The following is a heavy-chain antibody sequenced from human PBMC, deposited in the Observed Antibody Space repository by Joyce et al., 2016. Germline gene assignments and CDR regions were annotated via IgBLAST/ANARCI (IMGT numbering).Heavy chain of an antibody. D-gene: IGHD1-1*01. V-gene: IGHV3-7*04. J-gene: IGHJ4*02. CDR3: AREFKWNWDF. CDR2: KKPDGSKN. Sequence: EVQLVESGGGLVQPGGSPRLSCAASGFTFSSHWMSWVRQAQGKGREWVANKKPDGSKNNYADSVKGRFIISRDNAKNSLYVQMHSLRAEDTAVYYCAREFKWNWDFWGQGTLVTVSS. CDR1: GFTFSSHW.